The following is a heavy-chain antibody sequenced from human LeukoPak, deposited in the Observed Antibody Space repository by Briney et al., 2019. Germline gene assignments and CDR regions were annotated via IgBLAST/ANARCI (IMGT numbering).Heavy chain of an antibody. Sequence: GGSLRLSCAASGFTFSSYAMSWVRQAPGKGLEGVSTISGSGGSTYYADFVKGRFTISRDNSKNTLCLQMNSLRAEDTAVYYCARMVLRPGYGDYVGWFDPWGQGTLVTVSS. J-gene: IGHJ5*02. V-gene: IGHV3-23*01. D-gene: IGHD4-17*01. CDR2: ISGSGGST. CDR1: GFTFSSYA. CDR3: ARMVLRPGYGDYVGWFDP.